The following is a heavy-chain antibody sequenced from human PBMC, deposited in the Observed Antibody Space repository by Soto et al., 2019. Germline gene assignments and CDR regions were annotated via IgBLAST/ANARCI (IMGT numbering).Heavy chain of an antibody. CDR1: GGSISSGGYS. CDR3: ARVPDR. CDR2: IYHSGST. V-gene: IGHV4-30-2*01. Sequence: SETLSLTCAVSGGSISSGGYSWSWIRQPPGKGLEWIGYIYHSGSTYYNPSLKSRVTISVDRSKNQFSLKLSSVTAADTTVYYCARVPDRWGQGTLVTVSS. D-gene: IGHD2-2*01. J-gene: IGHJ5*02.